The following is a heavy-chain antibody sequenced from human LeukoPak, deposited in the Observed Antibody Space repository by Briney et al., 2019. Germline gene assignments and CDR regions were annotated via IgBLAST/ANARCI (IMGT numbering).Heavy chain of an antibody. CDR2: INGDGSST. CDR1: GFTFSSYW. CDR3: ARGNIAAAGIHY. Sequence: GGSLRLSCAASGFTFSSYWMPWVRQAPGKGLVWVSRINGDGSSTTYVDSVMGRFTISRDNAKNTLYLRMNSVRAEDTAVYYCARGNIAAAGIHYWGQGTLVIVSS. D-gene: IGHD6-13*01. V-gene: IGHV3-74*01. J-gene: IGHJ4*02.